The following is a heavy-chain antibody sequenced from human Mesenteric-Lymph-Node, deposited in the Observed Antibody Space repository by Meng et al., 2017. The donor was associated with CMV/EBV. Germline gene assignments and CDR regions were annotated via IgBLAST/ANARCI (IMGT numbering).Heavy chain of an antibody. CDR2: MNPSSGTT. CDR3: ARALSYGSGSYYNVRENWFDP. D-gene: IGHD3-10*01. CDR1: D. J-gene: IGHJ5*02. V-gene: IGHV1-8*01. Sequence: DINWVRQATGQGLEWMGWMNPSSGTTGYAQKFQGGVTMTRNTSISTAYMELSSLRSDDMAVYYCARALSYGSGSYYNVRENWFDPWGQGTLVTVSS.